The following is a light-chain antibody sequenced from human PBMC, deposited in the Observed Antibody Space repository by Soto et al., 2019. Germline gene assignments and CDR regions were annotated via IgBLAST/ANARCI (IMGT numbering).Light chain of an antibody. CDR3: QHYGSSWT. J-gene: IGKJ1*01. CDR2: GAS. CDR1: QSVSSSY. V-gene: IGKV3-20*01. Sequence: EIVLTQSPGTLSLSPGERATLSCRASQSVSSSYLAWYQQTPGRAPRLLIYGASNRATGIPDRFSGRGSGTDFTLTITRLEPEDFAMYYCQHYGSSWTFGQGTKVENK.